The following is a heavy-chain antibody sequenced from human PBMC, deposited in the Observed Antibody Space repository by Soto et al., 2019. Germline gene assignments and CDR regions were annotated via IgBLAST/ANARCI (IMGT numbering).Heavy chain of an antibody. D-gene: IGHD1-1*01. V-gene: IGHV3-11*01. Sequence: VHLVESGGELVKPGGSLRLSCVGSGFIFGDYAMGWLRQAPGKGLEWISYISLSGYVTYDADSVKGRFTSSRDNAKNSLYVDMNSLTADDTAVYYCVRWWNGFDYWGQGTLVTVSS. J-gene: IGHJ4*02. CDR1: GFIFGDYA. CDR3: VRWWNGFDY. CDR2: ISLSGYVT.